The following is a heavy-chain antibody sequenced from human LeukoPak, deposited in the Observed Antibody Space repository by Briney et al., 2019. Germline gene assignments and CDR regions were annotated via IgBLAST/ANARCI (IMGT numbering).Heavy chain of an antibody. CDR2: IKQDGSEK. CDR3: ARDAAPSYYYDSSHFDY. CDR1: GFTFSSYW. V-gene: IGHV3-7*01. D-gene: IGHD3-22*01. J-gene: IGHJ4*02. Sequence: GGPLRLSCAASGFTFSSYWMSWVRQAPGKGLEWVANIKQDGSEKYYVDSVKGRFTISRDNAKNSLYLQMNSLRAEDTAVYYCARDAAPSYYYDSSHFDYWGQGTLVTVSS.